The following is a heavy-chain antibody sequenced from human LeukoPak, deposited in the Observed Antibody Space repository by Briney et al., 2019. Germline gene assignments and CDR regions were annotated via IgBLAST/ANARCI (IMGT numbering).Heavy chain of an antibody. D-gene: IGHD5-18*01. Sequence: ASVKVSCTASGYTFTSYYMHWVRQAPGQGLEWMGIINPSGGSTSYAQKFQGRVTMTRDTSTSTVYMELSSLRSEDTAVYYCARDGAMVTDYYYGMDVWGQGTTVTVSS. CDR1: GYTFTSYY. J-gene: IGHJ6*02. V-gene: IGHV1-46*01. CDR2: INPSGGST. CDR3: ARDGAMVTDYYYGMDV.